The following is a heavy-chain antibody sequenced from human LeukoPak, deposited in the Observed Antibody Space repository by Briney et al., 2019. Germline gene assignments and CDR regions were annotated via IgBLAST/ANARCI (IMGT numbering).Heavy chain of an antibody. CDR1: GFTFSSYD. CDR3: ARGGYGSSWSSFNY. V-gene: IGHV3-13*04. D-gene: IGHD6-13*01. Sequence: PGGSLRLSCAASGFTFSSYDMHWVRQATGKGLEWVSAIGPAGDTYYPGSVKGRFTISRENAKNSLYLQMNSLRAGDTAAYYCARGGYGSSWSSFNYWGQGTLVTVSS. J-gene: IGHJ4*02. CDR2: IGPAGDT.